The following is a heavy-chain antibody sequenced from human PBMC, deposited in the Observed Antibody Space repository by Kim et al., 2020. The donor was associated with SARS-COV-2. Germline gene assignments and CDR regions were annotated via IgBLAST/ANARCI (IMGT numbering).Heavy chain of an antibody. Sequence: GGSLGLSCAASGFTFSSYWMSWVRQAPGKGLEWVANIKQDGSEKYYVDSVKGRFTLSRDNAKNSLYLQMNNLRAEDTAVYYCARDGSGWYVYYYYGMDVWGQGTTVTVSS. J-gene: IGHJ6*02. D-gene: IGHD6-19*01. CDR3: ARDGSGWYVYYYYGMDV. CDR2: IKQDGSEK. V-gene: IGHV3-7*03. CDR1: GFTFSSYW.